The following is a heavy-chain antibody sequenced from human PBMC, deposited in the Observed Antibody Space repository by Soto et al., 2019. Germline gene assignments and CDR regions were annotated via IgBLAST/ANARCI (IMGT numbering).Heavy chain of an antibody. V-gene: IGHV3-73*01. D-gene: IGHD4-17*01. CDR1: GFTFSGSA. J-gene: IGHJ4*02. Sequence: EVQLVESGGGLVQPGGSLKLSCAVSGFTFSGSAMHWVRQASGKGLEWVGRIRSKSNSYATAYAASVKGRVTISRDDSKNTAYLQMNSLKPEDTAVYYCTRGYGDYVRDYWGQGTLVTVSS. CDR2: IRSKSNSYAT. CDR3: TRGYGDYVRDY.